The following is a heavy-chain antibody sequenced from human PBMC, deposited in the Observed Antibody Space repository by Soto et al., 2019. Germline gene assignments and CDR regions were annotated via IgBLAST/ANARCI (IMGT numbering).Heavy chain of an antibody. Sequence: QVQLQESGPGLVKPSETLSLTCTVFGDSISNYYWNWVRQPPGKGLEWIGYIPYTGSTNYNPSLKSRCTISRDTSKNQFSLKRTFVTAADTALYYCARRRCLGVRCYEGNWLDPWGQGILVTVSS. CDR2: IPYTGST. V-gene: IGHV4-59*08. D-gene: IGHD2-8*01. CDR1: GDSISNYY. J-gene: IGHJ5*02. CDR3: ARRRCLGVRCYEGNWLDP.